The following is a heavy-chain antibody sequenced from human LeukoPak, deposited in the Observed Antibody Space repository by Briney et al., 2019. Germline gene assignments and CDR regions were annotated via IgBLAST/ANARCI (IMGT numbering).Heavy chain of an antibody. CDR1: GFTFSSYA. CDR2: ISGSGGST. D-gene: IGHD5-18*01. Sequence: PGGSLRLSCAASGFTFSSYAMSWVRQAPGKGLEWVSAISGSGGSTYYADSVKGRFTISRDNSKSTLYLQMNSLRAEDTAVYYCAKERPAPLGYSYGLSFDYWGQGTLVTVSS. CDR3: AKERPAPLGYSYGLSFDY. V-gene: IGHV3-23*01. J-gene: IGHJ4*02.